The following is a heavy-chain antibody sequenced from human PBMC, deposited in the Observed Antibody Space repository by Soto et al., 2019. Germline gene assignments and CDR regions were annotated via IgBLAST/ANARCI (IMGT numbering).Heavy chain of an antibody. CDR1: GGSISSYY. D-gene: IGHD3-22*01. CDR3: ARNYYYDSSGYMREPYYFDY. CDR2: IYYSGST. V-gene: IGHV4-59*01. J-gene: IGHJ4*02. Sequence: PSETLSLTCTVSGGSISSYYWSWIRQPPGKGLEWIGYIYYSGSTNYNSSLKSRVTISVDTSKNQFSLKLSSVTAADTAVYYCARNYYYDSSGYMREPYYFDYWGQGTLVTVSS.